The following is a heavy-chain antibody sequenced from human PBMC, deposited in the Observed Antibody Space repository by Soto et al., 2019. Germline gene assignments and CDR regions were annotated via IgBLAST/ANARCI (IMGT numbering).Heavy chain of an antibody. CDR2: INAGNGNT. CDR1: GYTFTSYA. CDR3: ATGGVIYCSGASCYNDAFDF. J-gene: IGHJ3*01. V-gene: IGHV1-3*01. D-gene: IGHD2-15*01. Sequence: ASVKVSCKASGYTFTSYAMHWVRQAPGQRLEWMGWINAGNGNTKYSQKFQGRVTITRDTSASTAYMELSSLRSEDTAVYYCATGGVIYCSGASCYNDAFDFWGQGSMVT.